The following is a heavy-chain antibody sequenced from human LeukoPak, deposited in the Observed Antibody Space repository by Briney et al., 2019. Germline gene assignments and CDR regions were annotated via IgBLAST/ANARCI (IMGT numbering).Heavy chain of an antibody. CDR2: IWYDGSNK. V-gene: IGHV3-33*08. CDR3: ARDQVGALDY. J-gene: IGHJ4*02. D-gene: IGHD1-26*01. CDR1: GFTFSSYA. Sequence: GGSLRLSCAASGFTFSSYAMSWVRQAPGKGLEWVAVIWYDGSNKYYADSVKGRFTISRDNSKNTLYLQMNSLRAEDTAVYYCARDQVGALDYWGQGTLVTVSS.